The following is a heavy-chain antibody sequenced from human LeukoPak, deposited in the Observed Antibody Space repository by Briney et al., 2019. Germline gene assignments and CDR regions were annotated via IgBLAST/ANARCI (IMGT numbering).Heavy chain of an antibody. Sequence: GGSLRLSCAASGFTFSSYEMNWVRQAPGKGLEWVSYISSSGSTIYYADSVKGRFTISRDDSQSTVHLQMNSLRAEDTALYYCTKDWIPYNRVFDCFDFWGQGTLVTVSS. CDR3: TKDWIPYNRVFDCFDF. D-gene: IGHD1-1*01. CDR2: ISSSGSTI. J-gene: IGHJ4*02. CDR1: GFTFSSYE. V-gene: IGHV3-48*03.